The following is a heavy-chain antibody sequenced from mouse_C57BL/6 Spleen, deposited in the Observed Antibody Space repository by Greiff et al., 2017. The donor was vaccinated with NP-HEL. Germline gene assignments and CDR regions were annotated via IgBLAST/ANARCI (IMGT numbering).Heavy chain of an antibody. Sequence: EVQVVESGPGLVKPSQSLSLTCSVTGYPITSGYYWNWIRQFPGNKLEWMGYISYDGSNNYNPSLKNRISITRDTSKNQFFLKLNSVTTEDTATYYCARPYDYDEGYFDYWGQGTTLTVSS. D-gene: IGHD2-4*01. CDR1: GYPITSGYY. CDR2: ISYDGSN. CDR3: ARPYDYDEGYFDY. V-gene: IGHV3-6*01. J-gene: IGHJ2*01.